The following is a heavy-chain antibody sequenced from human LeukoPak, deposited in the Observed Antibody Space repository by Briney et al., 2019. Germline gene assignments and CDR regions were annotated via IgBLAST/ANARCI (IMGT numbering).Heavy chain of an antibody. Sequence: RGSLRLSCAASGFTFSSYSMNWVRQAPGKGLEWVSYISSSGSTIYYADSVKGRFTISRDNAKNSLYLQMNSLRAEDTAVYYCAGLGITMIGGVWGKGTTVTISS. CDR1: GFTFSSYS. CDR2: ISSSGSTI. D-gene: IGHD3-10*02. J-gene: IGHJ6*04. CDR3: AGLGITMIGGV. V-gene: IGHV3-48*04.